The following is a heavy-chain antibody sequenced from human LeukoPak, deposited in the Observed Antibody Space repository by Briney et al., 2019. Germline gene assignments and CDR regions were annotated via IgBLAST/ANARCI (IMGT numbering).Heavy chain of an antibody. CDR3: ARDPQDNTSLDY. Sequence: GGSLRLSCVASEFTFSDYWMHWVRQVPGKGLVWVSSINGAGSSIFYADSVKGRFTISRDNTKNTLYLQMNGLRAEDTGIYYCARDPQDNTSLDYWGQGTLVTVSS. D-gene: IGHD2-2*02. V-gene: IGHV3-74*01. CDR2: INGAGSSI. CDR1: EFTFSDYW. J-gene: IGHJ4*02.